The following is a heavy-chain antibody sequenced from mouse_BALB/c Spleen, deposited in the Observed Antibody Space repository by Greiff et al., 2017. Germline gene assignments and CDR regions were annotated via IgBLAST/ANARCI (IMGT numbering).Heavy chain of an antibody. J-gene: IGHJ4*01. CDR3: ARDLTRYDAMDY. CDR1: GFSLPSYG. V-gene: IGHV2-9*02. CDR2: IWAGEST. D-gene: IGHD1-1*01. Sequence: VKLVESGPGLVAPSQSLSITCTVSGFSLPSYGVHWVRQPPGKGLECLGVIWAGESTNYNSALMSRLSISKDNSKSQVFLKMNSLLTDDTAMYYCARDLTRYDAMDYWGQGTAVTVAA.